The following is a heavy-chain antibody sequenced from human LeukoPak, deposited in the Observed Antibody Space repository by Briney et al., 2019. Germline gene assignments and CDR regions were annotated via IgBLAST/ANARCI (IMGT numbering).Heavy chain of an antibody. D-gene: IGHD3-9*01. CDR1: GFTVSSYA. Sequence: PGGSLRLSCAASGFTVSSYAMHWVRQAPGKGLEWVAVISYDGSNKYYADSVKGRFTISRDNSKNTLYLQMNSLRAEDTAVYYCARDPLTGSGYWGQGTLVTVSS. CDR3: ARDPLTGSGY. J-gene: IGHJ4*02. V-gene: IGHV3-30*04. CDR2: ISYDGSNK.